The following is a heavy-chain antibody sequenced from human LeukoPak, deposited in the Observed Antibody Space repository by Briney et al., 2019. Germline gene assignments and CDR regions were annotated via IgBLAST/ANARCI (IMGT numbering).Heavy chain of an antibody. CDR1: GGSISSYY. Sequence: PSETLSLTCTVSGGSISSYYWSWIRQPPGKGLEWIGYIYYSGSTNYNPSLKSRVTISVDTSKNQFSLKLSSVTAADTAVYYCARGVSVAAFYYFDHWGQGTLVTVSS. J-gene: IGHJ4*02. V-gene: IGHV4-59*01. D-gene: IGHD6-19*01. CDR3: ARGVSVAAFYYFDH. CDR2: IYYSGST.